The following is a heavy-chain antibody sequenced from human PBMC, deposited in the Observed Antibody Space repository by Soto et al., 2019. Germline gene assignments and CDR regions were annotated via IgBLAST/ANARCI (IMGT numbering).Heavy chain of an antibody. J-gene: IGHJ5*02. CDR3: AGMGFGGVPYWFDP. CDR2: VYYTGTT. V-gene: IGHV4-61*01. D-gene: IGHD3-3*01. Sequence: QVQLQESGPGLVKPSETLSLTCTVSGGFVSSASYFWSWIRQPPGKEMEFIAYVYYTGTTKYSPSLKSRASISLYTSKNQFSLNLRSGTTADTAIYFWAGMGFGGVPYWFDPWGQGILVTVS. CDR1: GGFVSSASYF.